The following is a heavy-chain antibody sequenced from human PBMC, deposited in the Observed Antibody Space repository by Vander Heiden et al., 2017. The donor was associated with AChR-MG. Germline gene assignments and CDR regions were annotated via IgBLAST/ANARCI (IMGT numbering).Heavy chain of an antibody. CDR1: GFTISTHY. J-gene: IGHJ4*02. Sequence: EVQLVETGGGLIQPGGSLRLSCAASGFTISTHYMSWVRQAPGKGLEWVSVIYSGGSTYYSDSVKGRFTISRDNSKNTLYLQRNTLRAEDTAVYYCARGGWDSRSYSFPYWGQGTLVTVSS. CDR2: IYSGGST. CDR3: ARGGWDSRSYSFPY. D-gene: IGHD3-22*01. V-gene: IGHV3-53*02.